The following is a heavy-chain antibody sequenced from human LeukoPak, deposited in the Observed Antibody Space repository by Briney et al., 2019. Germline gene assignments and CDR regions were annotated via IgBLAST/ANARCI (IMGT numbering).Heavy chain of an antibody. D-gene: IGHD2-2*01. V-gene: IGHV3-21*01. CDR1: GFTFSSYS. Sequence: GGSLRLSCAASGFTFSSYSMNWVRQAPGKGLEWVSSITSSSSYIYYADSVKGRFTISRDNAKNSLYLQMNSLRAEDTAVYYCAKAQNPYCSSTSCYEWDYYYYYYMDVWGKGTTVTVSS. J-gene: IGHJ6*03. CDR2: ITSSSSYI. CDR3: AKAQNPYCSSTSCYEWDYYYYYYMDV.